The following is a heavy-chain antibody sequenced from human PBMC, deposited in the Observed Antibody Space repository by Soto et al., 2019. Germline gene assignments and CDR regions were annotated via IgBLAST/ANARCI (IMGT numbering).Heavy chain of an antibody. J-gene: IGHJ4*02. Sequence: PGGSLRLSCVVSGVTFGNYGMHWVRQCPGKGLEWLAGISFDATQTYYADPVRGRFAISRDNSKNTVYLEMNSLRNEDTALYYCARDSDPRMIPEILMDDFDYWGQGTLVTVSS. V-gene: IGHV3-30*03. CDR2: ISFDATQT. CDR3: ARDSDPRMIPEILMDDFDY. D-gene: IGHD3-16*01. CDR1: GVTFGNYG.